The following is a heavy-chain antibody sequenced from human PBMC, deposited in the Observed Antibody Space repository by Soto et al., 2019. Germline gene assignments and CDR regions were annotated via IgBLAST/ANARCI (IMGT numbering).Heavy chain of an antibody. V-gene: IGHV1-18*01. CDR3: ARDGYYDSSGYRSDFDY. CDR1: GYTFTSYG. D-gene: IGHD3-22*01. J-gene: IGHJ4*02. CDR2: ISAYNGNT. Sequence: QVQLVQSGAEVKKPGASVKVSCKASGYTFTSYGISWVRQAPGQGLEWMGWISAYNGNTNYPQKLQGRVTMTTDTSTSPAYLELSSLRSDDTAVYYCARDGYYDSSGYRSDFDYWGQGTLVTVSS.